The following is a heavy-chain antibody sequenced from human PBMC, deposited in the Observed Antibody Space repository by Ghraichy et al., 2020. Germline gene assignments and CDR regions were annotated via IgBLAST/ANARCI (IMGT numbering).Heavy chain of an antibody. V-gene: IGHV4-31*03. Sequence: SETLSLTCTVSGGSISSGGYYWSWIRQHPGKGLEWIGYIYYSGSTYYNPSLKSRVTISVDTSKNQFSLKLSSVTAADTAVYYCATLLATPGYFDYWGQGTLVTVSS. CDR2: IYYSGST. CDR3: ATLLATPGYFDY. J-gene: IGHJ4*02. D-gene: IGHD5-24*01. CDR1: GGSISSGGYY.